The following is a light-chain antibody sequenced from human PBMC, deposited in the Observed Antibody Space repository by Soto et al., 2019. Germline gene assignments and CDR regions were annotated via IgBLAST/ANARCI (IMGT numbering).Light chain of an antibody. CDR1: PSVTNF. CDR3: QQRNVWPPVT. CDR2: GSF. J-gene: IGKJ5*01. V-gene: IGKV3-11*01. Sequence: EIVLTQSPATLSLSPGERAXXXXXXSPSVTNFLAWYQQKPGQAPRLLIYGSFXRAAGXPPMFSGSGSGTDFTLTISSLEPEDSAVYYCQQRNVWPPVTFGQGTRLEIK.